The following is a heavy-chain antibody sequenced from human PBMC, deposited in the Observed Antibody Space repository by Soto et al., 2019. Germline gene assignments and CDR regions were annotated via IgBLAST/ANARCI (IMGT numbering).Heavy chain of an antibody. CDR2: IYYSGST. V-gene: IGHV4-39*01. CDR3: ARLTMREEGDY. J-gene: IGHJ4*02. Sequence: QLQLQESGPGLVKPSETLSLTCTVSGGSISSSSYYWGWIRQPPGKGLEWIGSIYYSGSTYYNPSLKSRVTISVDTSKNQFSLKLSSVTAADTAVYYCARLTMREEGDYWGQGTLVTVSS. D-gene: IGHD3-22*01. CDR1: GGSISSSSYY.